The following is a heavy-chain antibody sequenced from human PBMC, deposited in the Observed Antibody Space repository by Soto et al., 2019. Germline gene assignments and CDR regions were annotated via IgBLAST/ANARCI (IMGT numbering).Heavy chain of an antibody. CDR2: IYYSGST. Sequence: SETLSLTCTVSGGSISSYYWSWIRQPPGKGLEWIGYIYYSGSTNYNPSLKSRVTISVDTSKNHFSLMLSSVTAADTAVYYCARQLVTNWFDPWGQGTLVTVSS. V-gene: IGHV4-59*08. J-gene: IGHJ5*02. CDR1: GGSISSYY. D-gene: IGHD2-21*02. CDR3: ARQLVTNWFDP.